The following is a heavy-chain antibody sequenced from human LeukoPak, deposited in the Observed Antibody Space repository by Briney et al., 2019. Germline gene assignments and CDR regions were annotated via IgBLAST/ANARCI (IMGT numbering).Heavy chain of an antibody. D-gene: IGHD3-3*01. CDR1: GYTFTSYD. V-gene: IGHV1-8*01. J-gene: IGHJ4*02. Sequence: ASVKVSCEASGYTFTSYDINWVRQATGQGLEWMGWMNPNSGNTGYAQKFQGRVTMTRNTSISTAYMELSSLRSEDTAVYYCARGATLYDFWSGYQNFDYWGQGTLVTVSS. CDR3: ARGATLYDFWSGYQNFDY. CDR2: MNPNSGNT.